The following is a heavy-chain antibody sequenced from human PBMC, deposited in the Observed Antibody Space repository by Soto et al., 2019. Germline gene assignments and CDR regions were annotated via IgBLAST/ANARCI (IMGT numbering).Heavy chain of an antibody. J-gene: IGHJ6*02. CDR3: ARSYYYDSSGYWFRDYYGMDV. Sequence: ASVKVSCKASGGTFSSYAISWVRQAPGQGLEWMGGIIPIFGTANYALKFQCRVTITADESTSTAYMELSSLRPEDTAVYYCARSYYYDSSGYWFRDYYGMDVWGQGTTVTVSS. CDR2: IIPIFGTA. V-gene: IGHV1-69*13. D-gene: IGHD3-22*01. CDR1: GGTFSSYA.